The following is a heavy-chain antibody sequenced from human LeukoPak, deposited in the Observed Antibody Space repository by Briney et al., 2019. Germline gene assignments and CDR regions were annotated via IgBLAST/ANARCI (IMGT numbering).Heavy chain of an antibody. CDR3: ARGAFGGYSYGANYYYYGMDV. J-gene: IGHJ6*02. Sequence: SETLSLTCTVSGGSISSYYWSWIRQPPGKGLEWIGYIYYSGSTNYNPSLKSRVTISVDTSKNQFSLKLSSVTAADTAVYYCARGAFGGYSYGANYYYYGMDVWGQGTTVTVSS. D-gene: IGHD5-18*01. V-gene: IGHV4-59*01. CDR2: IYYSGST. CDR1: GGSISSYY.